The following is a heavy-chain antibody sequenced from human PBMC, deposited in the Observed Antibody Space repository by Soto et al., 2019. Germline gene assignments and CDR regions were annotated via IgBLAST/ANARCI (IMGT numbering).Heavy chain of an antibody. J-gene: IGHJ1*01. Sequence: ESGGGLVKPGGSLRLSCAASGFTFSSYSMNWVRQAPGKGLEWVSSISSSSSYIYYADSVKGRFTISRDNAKNSLYLQMNSLRAEDTAVYYCARDGIAGPTVFQHWGQGTLVTVSS. CDR3: ARDGIAGPTVFQH. D-gene: IGHD6-13*01. V-gene: IGHV3-21*01. CDR2: ISSSSSYI. CDR1: GFTFSSYS.